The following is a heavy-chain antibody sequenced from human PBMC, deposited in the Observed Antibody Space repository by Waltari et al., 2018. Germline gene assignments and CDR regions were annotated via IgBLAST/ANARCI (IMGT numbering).Heavy chain of an antibody. Sequence: QVQLQQWGAGLLKPSETLSLTCAVYGGSFSGYYWSWIRQPPGKGLEWIGEINHSGRTNYNPFLKSRVTISVDTSKNQFSLKLSSVTAADTAVYYCARTWRSSSWFNWFDPWGQGTLVTVSS. CDR3: ARTWRSSSWFNWFDP. CDR1: GGSFSGYY. D-gene: IGHD6-13*01. J-gene: IGHJ5*02. CDR2: INHSGRT. V-gene: IGHV4-34*01.